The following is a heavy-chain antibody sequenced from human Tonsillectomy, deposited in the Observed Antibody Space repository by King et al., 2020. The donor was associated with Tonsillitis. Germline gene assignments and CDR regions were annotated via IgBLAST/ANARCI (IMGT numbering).Heavy chain of an antibody. CDR2: IYHSGST. D-gene: IGHD3-22*01. Sequence: VQLQESGPGLVKPSETLSLTCTVSGYSISSGYYWGWIRQPPGKGLEWIGSIYHSGSTYYNPSLKSRVTISVDTSKYQFSLKLSSVTAADTAVYYCARDDSPYFYDSSGCFDYWGQGTLVTVSS. V-gene: IGHV4-38-2*02. CDR1: GYSISSGYY. CDR3: ARDDSPYFYDSSGCFDY. J-gene: IGHJ4*02.